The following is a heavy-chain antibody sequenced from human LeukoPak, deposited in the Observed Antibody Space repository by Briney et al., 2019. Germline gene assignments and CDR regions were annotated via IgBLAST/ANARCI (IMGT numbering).Heavy chain of an antibody. Sequence: PSETLSLTCAVYGGSFSGYYWSWIRQPPGKGLEWIGEINHSGSTNYNPSLKSRVTISVDTSKNQFSLKLSSVTAADTAVYYCARGSVRYDILTGYYNPRPPTTFDYWGQGTLVTVSS. CDR3: ARGSVRYDILTGYYNPRPPTTFDY. V-gene: IGHV4-34*01. J-gene: IGHJ4*02. CDR1: GGSFSGYY. D-gene: IGHD3-9*01. CDR2: INHSGST.